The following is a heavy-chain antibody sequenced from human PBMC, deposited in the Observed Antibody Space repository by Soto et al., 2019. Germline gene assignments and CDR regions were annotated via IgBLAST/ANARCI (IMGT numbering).Heavy chain of an antibody. CDR1: GFTFSSYA. CDR2: ISGSGGST. Sequence: PGGSLRLSCAASGFTFSSYAMSWVRQAPGKGLEWVSAISGSGGSTYYADSVKGRFTISRDNSKNTLYLQMNSLRAEDTAVYYCAKDSRRLYSSLGDVWGQGTTVTVSS. D-gene: IGHD6-13*01. V-gene: IGHV3-23*01. CDR3: AKDSRRLYSSLGDV. J-gene: IGHJ6*02.